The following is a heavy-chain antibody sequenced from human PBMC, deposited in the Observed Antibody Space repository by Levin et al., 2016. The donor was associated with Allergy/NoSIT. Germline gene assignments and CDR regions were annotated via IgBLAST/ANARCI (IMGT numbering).Heavy chain of an antibody. CDR1: GGSISSSSYY. D-gene: IGHD1-26*01. J-gene: IGHJ4*02. CDR3: AREGYSGSYPDY. V-gene: IGHV4-30-4*08. Sequence: LRLSCTVSGGSISSSSYYWGWIRQPPGKGMEWIGYIYYSGSTYYNPSLKSRVTISVDTSKNQFSLKLSSVTAADTAVYYCAREGYSGSYPDYWGQGTLVTVSS. CDR2: IYYSGST.